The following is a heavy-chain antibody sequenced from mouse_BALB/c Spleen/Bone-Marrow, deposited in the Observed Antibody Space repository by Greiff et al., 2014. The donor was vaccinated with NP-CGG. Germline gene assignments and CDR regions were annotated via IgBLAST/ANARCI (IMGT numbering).Heavy chain of an antibody. J-gene: IGHJ2*01. D-gene: IGHD2-3*01. CDR3: GRGLDSYYSFDY. CDR1: GYSFTGYF. V-gene: IGHV1-20*02. Sequence: VQLKQSGPELVKPGASVKISCKASGYSFTGYFMNWVMQSHGKSLEWIGRINPYNGDTFYNQKFKGKATLTVDKSSSTAHMELRSLASEDSAVYYCGRGLDSYYSFDYWGQGTTLTVSS. CDR2: INPYNGDT.